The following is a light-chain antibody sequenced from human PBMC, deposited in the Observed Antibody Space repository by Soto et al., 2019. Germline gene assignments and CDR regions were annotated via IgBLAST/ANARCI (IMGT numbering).Light chain of an antibody. CDR3: QQSYSTPIT. J-gene: IGKJ5*01. CDR2: AAS. CDR1: QSISSY. Sequence: IQMTQPPYSLSASLGDRVTITCRVSQSISSYLNWYQQKPGKAPKLLIYAASSLQSGVPSRFSGSGSGTDFTLTISSLQPEDFTTYYCQQSYSTPITFGQGTRLEI. V-gene: IGKV1-39*01.